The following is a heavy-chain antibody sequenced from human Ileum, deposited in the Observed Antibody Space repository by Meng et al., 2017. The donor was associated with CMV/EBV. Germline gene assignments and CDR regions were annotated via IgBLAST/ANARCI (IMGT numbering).Heavy chain of an antibody. J-gene: IGHJ3*02. CDR2: IQYDGIEM. Sequence: GESLKISCAASGFSFSTFWMSWVRQAPGKGLEWLSFIQYDGIEMYYADSVKGRFTISRDNSKNTVFLQMNSLRVDDTAVYYCAKDTIFRREAASDIWGLGTRVTVSS. V-gene: IGHV3-30*02. D-gene: IGHD3-3*01. CDR3: AKDTIFRREAASDI. CDR1: GFSFSTFW.